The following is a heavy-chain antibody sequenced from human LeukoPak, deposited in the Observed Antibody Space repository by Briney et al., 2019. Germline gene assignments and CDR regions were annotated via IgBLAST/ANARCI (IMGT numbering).Heavy chain of an antibody. CDR3: ARLGRDYDILTGYYHPPL. D-gene: IGHD3-9*01. CDR1: GGSISSYY. Sequence: SETLSLTCTVSGGSISSYYWSWIRQPPGKGLEWIGYIYYSGTTNYNPSLKSRVTISVDTSKNQFSLKLSSVTAADTAVYYCARLGRDYDILTGYYHPPLWGQGTLVTVSS. J-gene: IGHJ4*02. CDR2: IYYSGTT. V-gene: IGHV4-59*08.